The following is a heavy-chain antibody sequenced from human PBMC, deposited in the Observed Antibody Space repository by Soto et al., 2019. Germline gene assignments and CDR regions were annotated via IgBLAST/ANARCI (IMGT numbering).Heavy chain of an antibody. J-gene: IGHJ6*02. CDR1: GGTFSSYA. D-gene: IGHD3-10*01. CDR3: ARDLVSGAEDV. Sequence: QVQLVQAGAEVKKPVSPVKVSCKASGGTFSSYAISWVRQATGQGLEWMGGIIPIFGTANYAQKFQGRVTITADESTSTAYMELSSLRSEDTDVYYCARDLVSGAEDVWGQGTTVTVPS. CDR2: IIPIFGTA. V-gene: IGHV1-69*01.